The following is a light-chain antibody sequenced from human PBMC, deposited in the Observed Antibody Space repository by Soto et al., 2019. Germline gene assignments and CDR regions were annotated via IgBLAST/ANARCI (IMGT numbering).Light chain of an antibody. J-gene: IGLJ1*01. Sequence: QSALTQPRSVSGSPGQSVTISCTGTSSDVGGYNYVSWYQHHPGKVPKLMIYDVNKRPSGVPDRFSGSKSGNTASLTISGLQAEDEADYYCSSYAGSYTYVLGTGTKHRP. CDR2: DVN. CDR1: SSDVGGYNY. CDR3: SSYAGSYTYV. V-gene: IGLV2-11*01.